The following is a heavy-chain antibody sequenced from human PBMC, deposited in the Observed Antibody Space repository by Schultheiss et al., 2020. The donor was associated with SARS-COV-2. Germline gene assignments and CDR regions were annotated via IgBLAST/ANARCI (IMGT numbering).Heavy chain of an antibody. D-gene: IGHD5-12*01. V-gene: IGHV4-30-4*07. J-gene: IGHJ4*02. CDR1: GGSVSSGSYY. Sequence: SQTLSLTCTVSGGSVSSGSYYWSWIRQPPGKGLEWIGYIYYSGSTYYNPSLKSRVTISVDTSKNQFSLKLSSVTAADTAVYYCASERDSGYIYFEYWGQGALVTVSS. CDR3: ASERDSGYIYFEY. CDR2: IYYSGST.